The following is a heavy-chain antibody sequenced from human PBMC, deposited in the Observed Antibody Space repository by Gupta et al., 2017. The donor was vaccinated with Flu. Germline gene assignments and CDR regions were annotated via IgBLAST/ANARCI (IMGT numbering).Heavy chain of an antibody. Sequence: EVQLLVSGGGLVQPGGSLRLSCAASGFPFSSYAMSWVRQAPGKGLEWVSTSSGTGGSTTYADSVKGRFTFSRDNSKNTLYLQMNSLRAEDTAVYYCAKGKDCSSTSCRTSFDYWGQGTLVTVSS. V-gene: IGHV3-23*01. CDR3: AKGKDCSSTSCRTSFDY. D-gene: IGHD2-2*01. CDR2: SSGTGGST. J-gene: IGHJ4*02. CDR1: GFPFSSYA.